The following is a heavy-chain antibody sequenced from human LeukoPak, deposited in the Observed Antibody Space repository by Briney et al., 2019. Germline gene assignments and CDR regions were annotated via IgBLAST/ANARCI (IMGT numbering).Heavy chain of an antibody. CDR1: GFTFSGYA. J-gene: IGHJ6*02. CDR3: ARGRYPYGMDV. CDR2: VSSDGMNK. D-gene: IGHD2-15*01. Sequence: PGRSLRLSCAASGFTFSGYALHWVRQAPGKGLDWVAVVSSDGMNKYYADSVKGRFTISRDNSKNTLYLQMNSLRAEDTAVYYCARGRYPYGMDVWGQGTTVTVSS. V-gene: IGHV3-30*14.